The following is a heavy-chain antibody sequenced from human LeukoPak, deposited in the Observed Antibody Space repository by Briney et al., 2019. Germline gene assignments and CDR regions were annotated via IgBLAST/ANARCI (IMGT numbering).Heavy chain of an antibody. CDR2: ISYDGSNK. Sequence: GGSLRLSCAASGFTFSSYGMHWVRQAPGKGLEWVAVISYDGSNKYYADSVKGRFTISRDNSKNTLYLQMNSLRAEDTAVYYCAKESGDCSSTSCYVYYYYGMDVWGQGTTVTVSS. J-gene: IGHJ6*02. CDR1: GFTFSSYG. CDR3: AKESGDCSSTSCYVYYYYGMDV. V-gene: IGHV3-30*18. D-gene: IGHD2-2*01.